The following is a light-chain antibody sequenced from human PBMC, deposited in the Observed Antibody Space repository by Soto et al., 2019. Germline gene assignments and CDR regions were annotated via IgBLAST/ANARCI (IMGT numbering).Light chain of an antibody. CDR2: ADN. J-gene: IGLJ2*01. CDR3: CSYAGGGTVV. V-gene: IGLV2-23*01. CDR1: SSDVGGYNL. Sequence: QSALTQPASVAGSPGRSITLSCTGTSSDVGGYNLVSWYQQHPGKAPKLIPYADNKRPSGASNRFSGSKSGNTASLTISGLQPEDEADYYCCSYAGGGTVVFGGGTKLTVL.